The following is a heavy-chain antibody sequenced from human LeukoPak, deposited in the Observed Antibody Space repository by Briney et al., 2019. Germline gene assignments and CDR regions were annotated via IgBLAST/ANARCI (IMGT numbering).Heavy chain of an antibody. CDR3: ARGRIARNWFDP. CDR1: GYTFTSYD. J-gene: IGHJ5*02. Sequence: ASVKVSCKASGYTFTSYDINWVRQATGQGLEWMGWMNPNSGNTGYAQKFQGRVTMTRNTSISTAYMELGSLRSEDTAVYYCARGRIARNWFDPWGQGTLVTVSS. D-gene: IGHD2-15*01. CDR2: MNPNSGNT. V-gene: IGHV1-8*01.